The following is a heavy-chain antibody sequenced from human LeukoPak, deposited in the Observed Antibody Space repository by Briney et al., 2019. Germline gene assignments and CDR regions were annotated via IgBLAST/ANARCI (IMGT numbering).Heavy chain of an antibody. V-gene: IGHV3-7*01. D-gene: IGHD2/OR15-2a*01. Sequence: PGGSLRLSCAASGFTFSSYWMSWVRQPPGKGLEWVAKIKQDGSERYYVDSVKGRFTISRDNAKSSLYLQMNSLRAEDTAVYYCARGPTRANSSDYWGQGARLTVSS. CDR1: GFTFSSYW. CDR3: ARGPTRANSSDY. CDR2: IKQDGSER. J-gene: IGHJ4*02.